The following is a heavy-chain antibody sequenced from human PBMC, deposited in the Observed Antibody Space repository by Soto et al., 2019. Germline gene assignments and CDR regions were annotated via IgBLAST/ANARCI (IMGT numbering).Heavy chain of an antibody. Sequence: SETLSLTCTVSGDSMTSSYWSWFRQPPGKGLEYIAYIFYTGITNYNPSLKSRVTISMDTSKNQFSLKLNSVTAADTAVYYCARDLWGYCGTDCYPLDVWGQGTTVS. V-gene: IGHV4-59*01. D-gene: IGHD2-21*02. J-gene: IGHJ6*02. CDR3: ARDLWGYCGTDCYPLDV. CDR2: IFYTGIT. CDR1: GDSMTSSY.